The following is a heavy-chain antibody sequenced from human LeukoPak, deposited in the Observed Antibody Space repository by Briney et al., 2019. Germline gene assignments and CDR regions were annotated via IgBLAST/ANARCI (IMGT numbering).Heavy chain of an antibody. CDR3: ARVVGIAVVPGATEDNYFDP. Sequence: PSDTLSLTCGVYGGSFSNYFWTWIRQSPAKGLEWVGEINESGGTDYNPSLKRRANISIDTSRSQFSLTLSSVTAADTAMYYCARVVGIAVVPGATEDNYFDPWGQGTQVTVSS. CDR2: INESGGT. J-gene: IGHJ5*02. V-gene: IGHV4-34*01. CDR1: GGSFSNYF. D-gene: IGHD2-2*01.